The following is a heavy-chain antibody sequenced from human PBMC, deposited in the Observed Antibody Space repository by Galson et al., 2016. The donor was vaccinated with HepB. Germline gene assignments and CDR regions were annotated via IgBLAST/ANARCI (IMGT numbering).Heavy chain of an antibody. CDR3: ARDLSGSNWYYFDY. D-gene: IGHD1-26*01. V-gene: IGHV3-33*01. CDR1: GFTLSTYG. CDR2: IWYDGNTK. J-gene: IGHJ4*02. Sequence: SLRLSCAASGFTLSTYGIHWVRQAPGKGLDWVAVIWYDGNTKYFADSVKGRFTISRDISKNTVYLQMNSLRAEDTAVYYCARDLSGSNWYYFDYWGQGTLVTVPS.